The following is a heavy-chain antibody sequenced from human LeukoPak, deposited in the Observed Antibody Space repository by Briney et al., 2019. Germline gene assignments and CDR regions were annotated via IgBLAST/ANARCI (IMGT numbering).Heavy chain of an antibody. D-gene: IGHD6-13*01. J-gene: IGHJ4*02. V-gene: IGHV3-72*01. CDR1: GFTFSDYY. Sequence: GGSLRLSYAASGFTFSDYYMDWVRQAPGKGLEWVGRSRNKANSYTTEYAASVKGRFTISRDDSKNSLYLQMNSLKTEDTAVYYCARVPSYGGYNWGQGTLVTVSS. CDR2: SRNKANSYTT. CDR3: ARVPSYGGYN.